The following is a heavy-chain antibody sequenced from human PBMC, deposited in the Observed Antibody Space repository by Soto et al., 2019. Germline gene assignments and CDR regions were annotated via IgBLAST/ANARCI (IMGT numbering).Heavy chain of an antibody. J-gene: IGHJ4*02. D-gene: IGHD6-19*01. CDR2: IYYSGST. CDR3: ARDRIAVAGSTGDHYFDY. CDR1: GGSISSGGYY. V-gene: IGHV4-31*01. Sequence: QVQLQESGPGLVKPSQTLSLTCTVSGGSISSGGYYWSWIRQHPGKGLEWIGYIYYSGSTYYNPSLKIPVTISVDTSKNQFSLKLSSVTAADTAVYYCARDRIAVAGSTGDHYFDYWGQGTLVTVSS.